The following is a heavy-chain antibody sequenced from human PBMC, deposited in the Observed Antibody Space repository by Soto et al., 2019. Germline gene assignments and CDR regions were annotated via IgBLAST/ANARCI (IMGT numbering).Heavy chain of an antibody. J-gene: IGHJ6*02. CDR3: VRDGWLYYDSTSQGMDV. CDR2: IYHSGST. CDR1: GCSISSGGYS. D-gene: IGHD3-22*01. V-gene: IGHV4-30-2*01. Sequence: SETLSLTCTVSGCSISSGGYSWSWIRQPPGKGLEWIGYIYHSGSTYYNPSLKSRVTISVDRSKNQFSLKLSSVTAADTAVYYCVRDGWLYYDSTSQGMDVWGQGTTVTVSS.